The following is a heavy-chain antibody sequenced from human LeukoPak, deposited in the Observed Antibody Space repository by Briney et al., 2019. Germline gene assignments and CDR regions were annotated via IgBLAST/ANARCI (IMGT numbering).Heavy chain of an antibody. Sequence: GGSLRLSCAASGFTFSSYWMHWVRQAPGKGLVLVSRINSDCSSTSYADSVNGRFIISRVNAKNKQYLQKNSLAADDTTVEYFARGARGVVDYWGQGTLVTVSS. D-gene: IGHD3-10*01. V-gene: IGHV3-74*01. J-gene: IGHJ4*02. CDR3: ARGARGVVDY. CDR2: INSDCSST. CDR1: GFTFSSYW.